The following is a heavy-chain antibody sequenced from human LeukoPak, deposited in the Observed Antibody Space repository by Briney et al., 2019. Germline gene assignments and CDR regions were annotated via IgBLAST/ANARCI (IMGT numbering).Heavy chain of an antibody. D-gene: IGHD1-1*01. V-gene: IGHV3-74*01. Sequence: GGTLRLSCAVSGFTFSRYWMHWVHQAPGKGLVWVSGINTDGTITNYAASVKGRFTISRDNAKNTLHLQMNSLRDEDTAVYYCVKDRTREGNRLFEHWGQGTLVTVSS. J-gene: IGHJ4*02. CDR1: GFTFSRYW. CDR2: INTDGTIT. CDR3: VKDRTREGNRLFEH.